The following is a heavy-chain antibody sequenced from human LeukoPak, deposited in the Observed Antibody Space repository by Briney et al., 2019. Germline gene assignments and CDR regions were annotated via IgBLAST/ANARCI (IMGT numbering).Heavy chain of an antibody. Sequence: ASVKVPCKASGYTFTSYGISWVRQAPGQGLEWMGIINPSGGSTSYAQKFQGRVTMTRDISTSTVYMELSSLRSEDTAVYYCAREGSEYYGSGSYYPAYFDYWGRGTLVTVSS. CDR3: AREGSEYYGSGSYYPAYFDY. CDR2: INPSGGST. D-gene: IGHD3-10*01. J-gene: IGHJ4*02. CDR1: GYTFTSYG. V-gene: IGHV1-46*01.